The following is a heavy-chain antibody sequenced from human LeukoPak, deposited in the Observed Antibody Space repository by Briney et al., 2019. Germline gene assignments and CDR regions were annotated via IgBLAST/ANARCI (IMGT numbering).Heavy chain of an antibody. D-gene: IGHD1-26*01. J-gene: IGHJ6*03. CDR2: INPNSGGT. V-gene: IGHV1-2*02. CDR3: ARDPSGSYLSYYYYYYMDV. CDR1: RHTFSGYY. Sequence: ASVKVSCKASRHTFSGYYMHWVRQAPGQGLEWMGWINPNSGGTNYAQKFQGRVTMTRDTSISTAYMELSRLRSDDTAVYYCARDPSGSYLSYYYYYYMDVWGKGTTVTVSS.